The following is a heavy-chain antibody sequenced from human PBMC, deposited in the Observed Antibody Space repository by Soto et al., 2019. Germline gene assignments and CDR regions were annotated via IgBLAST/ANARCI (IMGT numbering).Heavy chain of an antibody. D-gene: IGHD6-6*01. Sequence: EVQLVESGGGLVQPGGSLRLSCAASGFTFSNAWMSWVRQAPGKGLEWVGRIKSKTDGGTTDYAAPVKGRFTISRDDSKNTLYLQMNSLKTEDTAVYYCTSQEYSSSSRYYYYGMDVWGQGTTVTVSS. J-gene: IGHJ6*02. CDR1: GFTFSNAW. CDR2: IKSKTDGGTT. V-gene: IGHV3-15*01. CDR3: TSQEYSSSSRYYYYGMDV.